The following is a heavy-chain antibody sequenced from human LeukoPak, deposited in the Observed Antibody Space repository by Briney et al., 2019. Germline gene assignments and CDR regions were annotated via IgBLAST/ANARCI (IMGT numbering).Heavy chain of an antibody. D-gene: IGHD6-19*01. J-gene: IGHJ4*02. Sequence: SETLSLTCTVPGGSISSYYWTWIRQPPGAGLEWIGYIYYSGSTNYNPSLKSRVTISVDTSKNQFSLKLSSVTAADTAVYYCARWAYSTDWYQYFDKWGQGTLVTVSS. CDR1: GGSISSYY. CDR3: ARWAYSTDWYQYFDK. V-gene: IGHV4-59*08. CDR2: IYYSGST.